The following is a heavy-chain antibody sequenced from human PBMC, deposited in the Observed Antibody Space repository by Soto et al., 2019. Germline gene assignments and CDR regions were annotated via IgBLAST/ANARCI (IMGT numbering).Heavy chain of an antibody. Sequence: SETLSLTCAVSGGSISSGGFYWSWIRQPPGKGLEWIGYIYYSGSTNYNPSLKSRVTISVDTSKNQFSLKLSSVTAADTAVYYCAKVNDFWTGYYSTNWFDPWGQGTLVTVSS. CDR1: GGSISSGGFY. CDR2: IYYSGST. CDR3: AKVNDFWTGYYSTNWFDP. J-gene: IGHJ5*02. V-gene: IGHV4-61*08. D-gene: IGHD3-3*01.